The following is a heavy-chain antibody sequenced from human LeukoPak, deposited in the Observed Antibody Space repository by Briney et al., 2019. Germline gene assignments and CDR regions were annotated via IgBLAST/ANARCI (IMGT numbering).Heavy chain of an antibody. CDR3: ARDVAAAAGSYFDY. CDR1: GYTFTSYG. CDR2: MNPNSGNT. V-gene: IGHV1-8*02. Sequence: ASVKVSCKASGYTFTSYGINWVRQATGQGLEWMGWMNPNSGNTGYAQKFQGRVTMTRNTSISTAYMELSSLRSEDTAVYYCARDVAAAAGSYFDYWGQGTLVTVSS. D-gene: IGHD2-15*01. J-gene: IGHJ4*02.